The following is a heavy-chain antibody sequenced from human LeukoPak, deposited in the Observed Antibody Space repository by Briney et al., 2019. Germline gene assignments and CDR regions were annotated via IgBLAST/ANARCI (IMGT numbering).Heavy chain of an antibody. CDR3: ARVQSSGWYYYYYMDV. Sequence: SETLSLTCAVYGGSFSGYYWSWIRQPPGKGLEWIGEINHSGSTNYNPSLKSRVTISVDTSKNQFSLKLSSVTAADTAVYYCARVQSSGWYYYYYMDVWGKGTTVTISS. V-gene: IGHV4-34*01. J-gene: IGHJ6*03. CDR2: INHSGST. D-gene: IGHD6-19*01. CDR1: GGSFSGYY.